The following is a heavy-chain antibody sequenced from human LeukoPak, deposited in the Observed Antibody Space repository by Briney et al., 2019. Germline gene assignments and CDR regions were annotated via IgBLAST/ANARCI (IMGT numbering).Heavy chain of an antibody. Sequence: SETLSLTCTVSGGSISSCYWSWIRQPPGKGLEWIGYIYTSGSTNYNPSLKSRVTISVDTSKNQFSLKLSSVTAADTAVYYCARLEGDCSSTSCYPHYYMDVWGKGTTVTVSS. V-gene: IGHV4-4*09. CDR3: ARLEGDCSSTSCYPHYYMDV. CDR1: GGSISSCY. CDR2: IYTSGST. D-gene: IGHD2-2*01. J-gene: IGHJ6*03.